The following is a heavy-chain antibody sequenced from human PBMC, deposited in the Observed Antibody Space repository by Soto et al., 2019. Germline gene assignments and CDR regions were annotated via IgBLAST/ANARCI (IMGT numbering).Heavy chain of an antibody. D-gene: IGHD3-9*01. Sequence: SETLSLTCTVSGGSINTYSWSWIRQPPGKGLEWIGYINNGGSTFYNPSLKSRVTILVDTSRNQFSLNLSSVTAADTAVYYCARVYYDMLTGYYRVKWFDPWGQGTLVTVSS. CDR3: ARVYYDMLTGYYRVKWFDP. J-gene: IGHJ5*02. CDR1: GGSINTYS. CDR2: INNGGST. V-gene: IGHV4-59*01.